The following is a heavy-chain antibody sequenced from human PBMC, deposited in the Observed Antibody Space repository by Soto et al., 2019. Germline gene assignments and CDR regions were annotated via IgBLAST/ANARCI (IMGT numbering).Heavy chain of an antibody. J-gene: IGHJ6*02. Sequence: GGSLRLSCAASGFTFSSYGMHWVRQAPGKGLEWVAVIWYDGSNKYYADSVKGRFTISRDNSKNTLYLQMNSLRAEDTAVYYCARDGSGSLFYYYYGMDAWGQGTTVTVSS. CDR3: ARDGSGSLFYYYYGMDA. CDR2: IWYDGSNK. CDR1: GFTFSSYG. D-gene: IGHD3-10*01. V-gene: IGHV3-33*01.